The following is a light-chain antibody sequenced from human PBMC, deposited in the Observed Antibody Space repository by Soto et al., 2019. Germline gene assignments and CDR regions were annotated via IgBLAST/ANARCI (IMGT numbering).Light chain of an antibody. Sequence: DIQMTQSPSALSASIGDRVTIPCRASQSISIWLAWYQQKPGKAPKLLIYAASSLESGVPSRFSGSGSGTEFTLTISSLQPDDFATYYCHHYNSYPITFGQGTRLANK. CDR2: AAS. CDR1: QSISIW. J-gene: IGKJ5*01. CDR3: HHYNSYPIT. V-gene: IGKV1-5*03.